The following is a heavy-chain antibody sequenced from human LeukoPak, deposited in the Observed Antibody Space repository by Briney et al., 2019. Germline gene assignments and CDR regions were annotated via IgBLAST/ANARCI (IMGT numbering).Heavy chain of an antibody. CDR1: GFTFSTYW. CDR2: IKTDGSEK. V-gene: IGHV3-7*03. Sequence: GGSLRLSCAASGFTFSTYWMAWVRQSPGKGLELMATIKTDGSEKYYVDSVKGRFTVSRDNVKNSLYLQMDSPKAEDTATYYCARGPRGLDVWGQGTTVTVS. CDR3: ARGPRGLDV. J-gene: IGHJ6*02.